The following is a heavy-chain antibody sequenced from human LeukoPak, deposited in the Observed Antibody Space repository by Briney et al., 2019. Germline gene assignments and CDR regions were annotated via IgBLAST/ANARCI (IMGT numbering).Heavy chain of an antibody. CDR3: AFNPMTTVTSYYFDY. J-gene: IGHJ4*02. CDR1: GGSFSGYY. D-gene: IGHD4-17*01. CDR2: INHSGST. V-gene: IGHV4-34*01. Sequence: PSETLSLTCAVYGGSFSGYYWSWIRQPPGKGLEWIGEINHSGSTYYNPSLKSRVTISIDTSKNQFSLKLSSVTAADTAVYYCAFNPMTTVTSYYFDYWGQGALITVSS.